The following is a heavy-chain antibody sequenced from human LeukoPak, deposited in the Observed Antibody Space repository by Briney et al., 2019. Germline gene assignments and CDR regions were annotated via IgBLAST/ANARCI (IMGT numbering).Heavy chain of an antibody. V-gene: IGHV3-30*18. J-gene: IGHJ4*02. CDR2: ISSDGSNK. D-gene: IGHD3-10*01. Sequence: PGGSLRLSCAAFGLSFNSCGMHWVRQAPGKGLEWVAVISSDGSNKYYADSVKGRFTISRDNSKNTLSLQMNSLRTEDTAVFYCAKGSGGSGSFYNHFDCWGQGTLVTVSS. CDR1: GLSFNSCG. CDR3: AKGSGGSGSFYNHFDC.